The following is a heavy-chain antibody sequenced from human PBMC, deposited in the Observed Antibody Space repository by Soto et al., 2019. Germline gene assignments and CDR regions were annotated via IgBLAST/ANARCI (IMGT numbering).Heavy chain of an antibody. CDR2: ISSSSSFI. CDR3: AVGEEPGTPYFGN. Sequence: EVQLLESGGGLVKPGGSLRLSCTASGFTFSSYSMNWVRRAPGKGLEWVSSISSSSSFIYSAGSVKGRFTISRDNAKNSLYLQMNSLRADDTAVSYCAVGEEPGTPYFGNWGKGNLVTVSS. J-gene: IGHJ4*02. CDR1: GFTFSSYS. V-gene: IGHV3-21*01. D-gene: IGHD1-7*01.